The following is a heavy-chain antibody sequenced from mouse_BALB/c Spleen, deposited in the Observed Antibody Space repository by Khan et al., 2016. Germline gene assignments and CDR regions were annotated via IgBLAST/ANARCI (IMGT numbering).Heavy chain of an antibody. D-gene: IGHD2-3*01. CDR3: ARRDGWTMDY. J-gene: IGHJ4*01. Sequence: EVELVESGGDLVKPGGSLKLSCAASGFTFSTYGMSWVRQTPDKRLEWVATISSGGGNIFYLASLRGRFTISRDNARNTLYLQMSSLKSEDTAMYYCARRDGWTMDYWGQGTSVTVSS. V-gene: IGHV5-6*01. CDR1: GFTFSTYG. CDR2: ISSGGGNI.